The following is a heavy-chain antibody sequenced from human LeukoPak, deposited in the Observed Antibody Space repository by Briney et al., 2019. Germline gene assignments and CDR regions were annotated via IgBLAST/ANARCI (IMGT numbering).Heavy chain of an antibody. CDR1: GGSVSISLYC. Sequence: SETLSLTCTVSGGSVSISLYCWGWIRQPPGKGLEWIGSIYHSGSTYYNPSLKSRVTFSVDTSKNQFSLKLSSVTAADTAVYFCARIASFTSGSYYEDYWGQGTLVTVSS. J-gene: IGHJ4*02. D-gene: IGHD3-10*01. CDR2: IYHSGST. CDR3: ARIASFTSGSYYEDY. V-gene: IGHV4-39*01.